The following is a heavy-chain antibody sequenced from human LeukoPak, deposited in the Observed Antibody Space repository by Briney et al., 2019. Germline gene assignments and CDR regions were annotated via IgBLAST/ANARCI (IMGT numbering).Heavy chain of an antibody. D-gene: IGHD1-26*01. J-gene: IGHJ4*02. CDR3: AREGARFDY. V-gene: IGHV1-46*01. CDR2: INPSGGST. Sequence: ASVKVSCKASGYTFTTYYMHWMRQAPGQGPEWMGLINPSGGSTSYAQKFQGRVTMTRDMSTSTVYMELSSLRSEDTAVYYCAREGARFDYWGQGTLVTVSS. CDR1: GYTFTTYY.